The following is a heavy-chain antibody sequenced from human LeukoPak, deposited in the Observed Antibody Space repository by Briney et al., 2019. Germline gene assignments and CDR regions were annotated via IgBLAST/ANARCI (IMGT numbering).Heavy chain of an antibody. CDR1: GYSISSGYY. V-gene: IGHV4-38-2*02. J-gene: IGHJ4*02. D-gene: IGHD5-18*01. CDR2: IYHSGST. Sequence: SETLSLTCTVSGYSISSGYYWGWIRQPPGKGLEWIGSIYHSGSTNYNPSLKSRVTISVDTSKNQFSLKLSSVTAADTAVYYCARGRPGLYSYVPSAYYFDYWGQGTLVTVSS. CDR3: ARGRPGLYSYVPSAYYFDY.